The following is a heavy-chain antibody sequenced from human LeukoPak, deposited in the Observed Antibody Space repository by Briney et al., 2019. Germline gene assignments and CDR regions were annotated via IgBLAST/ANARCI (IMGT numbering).Heavy chain of an antibody. CDR3: AIYSGSYYGFDY. D-gene: IGHD1-26*01. CDR2: ISGSGGST. Sequence: PGGSLRLSCAASGFTFSSYAMSWVRQAPGKGLEWVSAISGSGGSTYYADSVKGRFTISRDNSKNTLYLQMNSLRAEDTAVYYCAIYSGSYYGFDYWGQGTLVTVSS. J-gene: IGHJ4*02. CDR1: GFTFSSYA. V-gene: IGHV3-23*01.